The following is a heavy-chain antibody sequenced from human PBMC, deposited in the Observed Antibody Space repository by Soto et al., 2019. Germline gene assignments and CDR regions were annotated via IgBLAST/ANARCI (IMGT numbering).Heavy chain of an antibody. V-gene: IGHV3-48*01. D-gene: IGHD3-10*01. CDR2: ISSSGHTI. CDR1: GFTFSSYS. CDR3: ARDFTYYYASPESFDF. J-gene: IGHJ4*02. Sequence: GGSLRLSCAASGFTFSSYSMNWVRQAPGKGLEWISYISSSGHTIYCRDSVKGRFTISRDNGKNSLYLQLNSLRVEDTAVYYCARDFTYYYASPESFDFWGQGTLVTVSS.